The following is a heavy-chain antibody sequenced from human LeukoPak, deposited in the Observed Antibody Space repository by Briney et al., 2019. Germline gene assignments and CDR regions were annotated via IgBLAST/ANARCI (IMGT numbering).Heavy chain of an antibody. CDR3: AGLGYCSNGVCSNLDY. CDR2: IYPGDSDT. CDR1: GYSFTSYW. Sequence: GESLKISCQASGYSFTSYWIGWVRQMPGKGLEWMGLIYPGDSDTRYSPSFQGQVTISADKSITTAHPQWNSLKASDTAMYYCAGLGYCSNGVCSNLDYWGQGTLVTVSS. D-gene: IGHD2-8*01. J-gene: IGHJ4*02. V-gene: IGHV5-51*01.